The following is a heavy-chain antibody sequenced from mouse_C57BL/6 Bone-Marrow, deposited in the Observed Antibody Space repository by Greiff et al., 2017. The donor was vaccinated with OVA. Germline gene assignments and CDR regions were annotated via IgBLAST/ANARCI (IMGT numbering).Heavy chain of an antibody. V-gene: IGHV1-55*01. Sequence: QVQLQQPGAELVKPGASVKLSCKASGYTFTSYWITWVKQRPGQGLEWIGDIYPGSGSTNYNEKFKGKATLTADKSSSTAYMQLSRLTSEDSAVYSCAGLRLDYWGQGTTLTVSS. CDR1: GYTFTSYW. CDR3: AGLRLDY. D-gene: IGHD2-4*01. J-gene: IGHJ2*01. CDR2: IYPGSGST.